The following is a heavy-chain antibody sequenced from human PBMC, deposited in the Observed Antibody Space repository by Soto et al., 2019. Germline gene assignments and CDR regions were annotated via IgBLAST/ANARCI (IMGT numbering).Heavy chain of an antibody. CDR1: GGTFSSYA. V-gene: IGHV1-69*01. Sequence: QAQLVQSGAEVKKPGSSVKVSCKASGGTFSSYAISWVRQAPGQGLEWMGGIIPIFGTANYAQKFQGRVTITADESTSTAYMELSSLRSEDTAVYYCARSSTIVVVPAAIEDYYYGMDVWGQGTTVTVSS. CDR2: IIPIFGTA. CDR3: ARSSTIVVVPAAIEDYYYGMDV. J-gene: IGHJ6*02. D-gene: IGHD2-2*02.